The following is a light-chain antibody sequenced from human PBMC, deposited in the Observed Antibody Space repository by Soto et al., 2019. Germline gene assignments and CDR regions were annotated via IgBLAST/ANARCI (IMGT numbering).Light chain of an antibody. CDR2: GAS. CDR1: QNINSDY. J-gene: IGKJ4*01. V-gene: IGKV3-20*01. Sequence: EIALTQSPGTLSLSPGERATLSCRASQNINSDYLAWYQQKPGQAPRLLIYGASSRATGIADRFSGSGSGTDFSLTISRLEPEDFAGYYCQQYGSLPLTFGGGTKVEIK. CDR3: QQYGSLPLT.